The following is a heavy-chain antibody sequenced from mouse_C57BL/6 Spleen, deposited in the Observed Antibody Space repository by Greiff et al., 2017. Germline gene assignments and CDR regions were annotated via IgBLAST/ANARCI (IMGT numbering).Heavy chain of an antibody. V-gene: IGHV1-50*01. CDR2: IDPSDSYT. J-gene: IGHJ1*03. CDR1: GYTFTSYW. Sequence: QVQLQQPGAELVKPGASVKLSCKASGYTFTSYWMQWVKQRPGQGLEWIGEIDPSDSYTNYNQKFKGKATLTVDTSSSTAYMQLSSLTSEDSAVYYCARPYYYGSSSWYFDVWGTGTTVTVSS. CDR3: ARPYYYGSSSWYFDV. D-gene: IGHD1-1*01.